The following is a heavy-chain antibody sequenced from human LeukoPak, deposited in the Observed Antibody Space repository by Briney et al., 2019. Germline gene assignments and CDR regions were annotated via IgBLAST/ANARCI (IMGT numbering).Heavy chain of an antibody. CDR1: GVSITSYY. V-gene: IGHV4-4*09. CDR2: IYPSGST. J-gene: IGHJ4*02. D-gene: IGHD3-22*01. CDR3: ARAGYYDSSGYYRRYFDY. Sequence: SETLSLTCTVSGVSITSYYWSWIRHPPGKGLKWIGYIYPSGSTNYNTSLKSLVTISTDTPKKQFSLRLSSVTATDTAVYYCARAGYYDSSGYYRRYFDYWGQGALVTVSS.